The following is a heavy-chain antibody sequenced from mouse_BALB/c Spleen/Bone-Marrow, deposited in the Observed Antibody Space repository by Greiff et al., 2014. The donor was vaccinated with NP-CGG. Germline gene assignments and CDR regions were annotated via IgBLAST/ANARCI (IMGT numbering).Heavy chain of an antibody. D-gene: IGHD1-1*01. CDR3: ARDYYGSLYAMDY. CDR2: IWAGGST. V-gene: IGHV2-9*02. J-gene: IGHJ4*01. CDR1: GFSLTSYG. Sequence: QVQLKESGPGLVAPSQSLSITCTVSGFSLTSYGVHWVRQPPGKGLEWLGVIWAGGSTNYNSALMSRLSISKDNSKSRVFLKMNSLQTDDTAMYYCARDYYGSLYAMDYWGQGTSVTVSS.